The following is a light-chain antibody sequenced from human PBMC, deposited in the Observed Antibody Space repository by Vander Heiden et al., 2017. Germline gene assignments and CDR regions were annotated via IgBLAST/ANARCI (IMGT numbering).Light chain of an antibody. CDR3: QQYYSTPLT. CDR2: WAS. J-gene: IGKJ4*01. Sequence: DLVMTPSPDSLAVSQGDRATINNKNYLAWYQQKPGQPPKLLIYWASTRESGVPDRFSGSGSGTDFTLTISSLQAEDVAVYYCQQYYSTPLTFGGGTKVEIK. CDR1: NKNY. V-gene: IGKV4-1*01.